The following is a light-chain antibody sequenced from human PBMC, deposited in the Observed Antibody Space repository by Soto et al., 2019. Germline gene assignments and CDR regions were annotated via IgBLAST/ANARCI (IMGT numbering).Light chain of an antibody. V-gene: IGKV3-20*01. CDR2: TAS. CDR1: QSVSNSF. Sequence: EIVLTQSPGTLSLSPGERATLSCRASQSVSNSFLAWYQHKPGQAPRLVIYTASYRATGIPDRFSGSGSGTDFTLTISSLEPEDFAVYYCQQYENLPWTFGQGTKVEIK. CDR3: QQYENLPWT. J-gene: IGKJ1*01.